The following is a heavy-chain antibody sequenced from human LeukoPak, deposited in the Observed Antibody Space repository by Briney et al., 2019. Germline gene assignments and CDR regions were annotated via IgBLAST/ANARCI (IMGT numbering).Heavy chain of an antibody. CDR1: GGSFSGYY. V-gene: IGHV4-34*01. J-gene: IGHJ5*02. CDR3: ARALRGVYAMFVPNWFDP. CDR2: INHSGST. Sequence: PSETLSLTCAVYGGSFSGYYWSWVRQPPGKGLEWVGEINHSGSTKYNPSLKSRVTISVDTSKNQFSLKLSSVTAADTAVYYCARALRGVYAMFVPNWFDPWGQGTLVTVSS. D-gene: IGHD2-8*01.